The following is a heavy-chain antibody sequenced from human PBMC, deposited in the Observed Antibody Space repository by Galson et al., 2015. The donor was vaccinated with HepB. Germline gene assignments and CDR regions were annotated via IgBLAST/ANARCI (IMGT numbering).Heavy chain of an antibody. V-gene: IGHV3-23*01. CDR1: GFTFTHYG. CDR2: VTAYGETT. J-gene: IGHJ2*01. Sequence: SLRLSCAASGFTFTHYGMTWVRQAPGKGLEWVSGVTAYGETTYYADSVKGRFTISKDNSKNTLYLDMDGLRVEDTALYYCARLYLDVSTRVSDWIFDRWGRGTLVTVSS. D-gene: IGHD2/OR15-2a*01. CDR3: ARLYLDVSTRVSDWIFDR.